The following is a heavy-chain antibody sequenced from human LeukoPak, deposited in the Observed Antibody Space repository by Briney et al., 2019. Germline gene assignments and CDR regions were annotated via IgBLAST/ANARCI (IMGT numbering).Heavy chain of an antibody. CDR2: IYHSGST. J-gene: IGHJ2*01. CDR3: ARGPKKRGYSGYDSADWYFDL. CDR1: GGSISSGGYY. D-gene: IGHD5-12*01. V-gene: IGHV4-30-2*01. Sequence: SETLSLTCTVSGGSISSGGYYWSWIRQPPGKGLEWIGYIYHSGSTYYNPSLKSRVTISVDRSKNQFSLKLSSVTAADTAVYYCARGPKKRGYSGYDSADWYFDLWGRGTLVTVSS.